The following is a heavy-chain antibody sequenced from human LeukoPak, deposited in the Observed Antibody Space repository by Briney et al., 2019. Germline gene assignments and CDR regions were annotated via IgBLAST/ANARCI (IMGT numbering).Heavy chain of an antibody. CDR2: ISYDGSNK. Sequence: GGSLRLSCAASGFTFSSYATHGVRHAPGKGLDWGAVISYDGSNKYYADSVKGRFTISRDNSKNTVYLQMNSLRAEDTAVYYCARVSGVVVPAAIPYDFDYWGQGTLVTVSS. D-gene: IGHD2-2*02. CDR3: ARVSGVVVPAAIPYDFDY. J-gene: IGHJ4*02. CDR1: GFTFSSYA. V-gene: IGHV3-30-3*01.